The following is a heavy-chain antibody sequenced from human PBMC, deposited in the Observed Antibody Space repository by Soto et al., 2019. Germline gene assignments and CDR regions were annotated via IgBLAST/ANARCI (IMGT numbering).Heavy chain of an antibody. CDR1: GGSISTDHW. Sequence: QVQLQESGPGLVKPSGTLSLSCTVSGGSISTDHWWTWVRQSPGEGLEWMGEIFHSGSTAYTPSLKGRVTISVDRSNNLVSLNLTSVPAADTAIYYCARRAFRDRSGAMDIWGRGTTVTVSS. CDR3: ARRAFRDRSGAMDI. CDR2: IFHSGST. J-gene: IGHJ6*02. D-gene: IGHD3-10*01. V-gene: IGHV4-4*02.